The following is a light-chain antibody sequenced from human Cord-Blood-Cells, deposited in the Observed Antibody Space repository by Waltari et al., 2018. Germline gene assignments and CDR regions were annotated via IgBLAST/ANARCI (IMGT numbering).Light chain of an antibody. Sequence: IVLTQSPGTLSLSPVERATLSCRASQSVSSSYLAWYQQKPGQAPRLLIYGASSRATGIPDRFSGSGSGTDFTLTISRLEPEDFAVYYCQQYGSSPGWTFGQGTKVEIK. CDR3: QQYGSSPGWT. CDR1: QSVSSSY. J-gene: IGKJ1*01. V-gene: IGKV3-20*01. CDR2: GAS.